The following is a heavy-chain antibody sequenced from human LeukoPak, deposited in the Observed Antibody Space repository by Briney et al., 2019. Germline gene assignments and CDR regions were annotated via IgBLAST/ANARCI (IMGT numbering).Heavy chain of an antibody. Sequence: ASVTVSCKASGYTFTSYGISWVRQAPGQGLEWMGWISAYNGNTNYAQKLQGRVTMTTDTSTSTAYMELRSLRSDDTAVYYCAREWSSQDPFDYWGQGTLVTVSS. V-gene: IGHV1-18*01. CDR2: ISAYNGNT. D-gene: IGHD2-15*01. CDR1: GYTFTSYG. J-gene: IGHJ4*02. CDR3: AREWSSQDPFDY.